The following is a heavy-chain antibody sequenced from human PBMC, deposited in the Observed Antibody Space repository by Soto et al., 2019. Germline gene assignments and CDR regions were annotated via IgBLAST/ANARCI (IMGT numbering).Heavy chain of an antibody. CDR2: ISYDGSNK. CDR1: GFTFSSYG. Sequence: SLRLSCAASGFTFSSYGMHWVRQAPGKGLEWVAVISYDGSNKYYAGSVKGRFTISRDNSKNTLYPQMNSLRAEDTAVYYCATLVGATRPDAFDIWGQGTMVTVSS. J-gene: IGHJ3*02. D-gene: IGHD1-26*01. CDR3: ATLVGATRPDAFDI. V-gene: IGHV3-30*03.